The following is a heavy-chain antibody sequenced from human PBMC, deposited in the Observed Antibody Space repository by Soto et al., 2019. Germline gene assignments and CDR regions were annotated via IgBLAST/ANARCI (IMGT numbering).Heavy chain of an antibody. Sequence: SGPTLVNPTETLTLTCTVSGFSLSNARMGVSWIRQPPGKALEWLAHIFSNDEKSYSTSLKSRLTISKDTSKSQVVLTMANMDPVDTATYYCARIQKERRITIFGVVTSGDWYFDLWGRGTLVTVSS. V-gene: IGHV2-26*01. CDR2: IFSNDEK. D-gene: IGHD3-3*01. CDR1: GFSLSNARMG. J-gene: IGHJ2*01. CDR3: ARIQKERRITIFGVVTSGDWYFDL.